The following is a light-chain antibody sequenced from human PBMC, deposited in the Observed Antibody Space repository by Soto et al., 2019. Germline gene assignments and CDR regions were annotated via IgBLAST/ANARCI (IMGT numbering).Light chain of an antibody. CDR3: QQYIDWLT. CDR2: GAS. CDR1: QSVSSN. V-gene: IGKV3-15*01. Sequence: EIVMTQSPDTLSVSPGERATLSCRASQSVSSNLAWYQQKPGQAPRLLIYGASTRATGIPARFSGSGSGTEFTLTISSLQSEDFAVYYCQQYIDWLTFGGGTKVEIK. J-gene: IGKJ4*01.